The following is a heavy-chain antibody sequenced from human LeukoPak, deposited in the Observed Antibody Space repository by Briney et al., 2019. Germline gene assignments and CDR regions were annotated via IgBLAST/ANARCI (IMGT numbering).Heavy chain of an antibody. CDR3: ARVLRPAFDFWSGLRFYYYYMDV. J-gene: IGHJ6*03. CDR1: DDSITMYY. D-gene: IGHD3-3*01. Sequence: PSETLSLTCSVSDDSITMYYWTWIRQPPGKGLEWIGYVDHTGSTNYNPSLKSRVTISVDTSKNQFSLKLSSVTAADTAVYYCARVLRPAFDFWSGLRFYYYYMDVWGKGTTVTISS. V-gene: IGHV4-59*12. CDR2: VDHTGST.